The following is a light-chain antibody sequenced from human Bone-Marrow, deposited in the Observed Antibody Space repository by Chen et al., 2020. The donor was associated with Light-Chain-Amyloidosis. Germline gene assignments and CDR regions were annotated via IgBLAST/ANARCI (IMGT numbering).Light chain of an antibody. CDR2: GAS. Sequence: EIVMTQSPATLSVSPGERATLSCRASQSVSSNLAWYQQKPGQAPRLLIYGASTRATGIPARFSGSGSGTEFTLTISSLQSEDFVVYYCQQYSNWLPYTFGQGTKLEIK. V-gene: IGKV3-15*01. CDR3: QQYSNWLPYT. J-gene: IGKJ2*01. CDR1: QSVSSN.